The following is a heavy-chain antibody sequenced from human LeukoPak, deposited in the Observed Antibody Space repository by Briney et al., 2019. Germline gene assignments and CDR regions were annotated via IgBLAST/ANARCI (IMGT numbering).Heavy chain of an antibody. CDR3: ATDRDYYDSSGYYLVDY. CDR2: IYSGGST. D-gene: IGHD3-22*01. Sequence: GGSLRLSCAASGFTVSSNYMSWVRQAPGKGLEWISVIYSGGSTYYADSVKGRFTISRDNSKNTLYLQMNSLRAEDTAVYYCATDRDYYDSSGYYLVDYWGQGTLVTVSS. V-gene: IGHV3-66*01. CDR1: GFTVSSNY. J-gene: IGHJ4*02.